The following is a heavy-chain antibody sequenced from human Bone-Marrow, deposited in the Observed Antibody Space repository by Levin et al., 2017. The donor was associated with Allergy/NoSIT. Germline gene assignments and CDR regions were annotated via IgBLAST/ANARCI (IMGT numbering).Heavy chain of an antibody. Sequence: ASVKVSCQASGYTFATYDIHWVRQAIGQGLEWMGRMNTKTGNADFAQKFQGRVTMTSNTSMSTADMDLVTLTSEDTAIYFFLRGPRAQDMSTEVILGWFDPWGPGTPVTVSS. CDR3: LRGPRAQDMSTEVILGWFDP. V-gene: IGHV1-8*01. CDR2: MNTKTGNA. J-gene: IGHJ5*02. D-gene: IGHD4-23*01. CDR1: GYTFATYD.